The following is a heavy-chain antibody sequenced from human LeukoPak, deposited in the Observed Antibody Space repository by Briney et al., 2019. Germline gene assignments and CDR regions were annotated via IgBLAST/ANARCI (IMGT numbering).Heavy chain of an antibody. CDR2: ISYIGST. D-gene: IGHD4-17*01. CDR1: DDSFSSHY. Sequence: SETLSLTCTVSDDSFSSHYCTWIRQPPRKGLDRIGYISYIGSTNSNPYPKIRSPISVDTSKKQFSLKVSSVTAADTAVYYCARDPTTVTKGFDIWGQGTLVTVSS. CDR3: ARDPTTVTKGFDI. J-gene: IGHJ3*02. V-gene: IGHV4-59*11.